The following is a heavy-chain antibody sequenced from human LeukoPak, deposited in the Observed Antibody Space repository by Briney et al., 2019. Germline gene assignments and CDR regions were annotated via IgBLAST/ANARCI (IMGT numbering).Heavy chain of an antibody. CDR2: IYHSGST. CDR3: ARVGPFFDY. CDR1: GGFISSSSYY. V-gene: IGHV4-39*01. Sequence: PSETLSLTCAVSGGFISSSSYYWGWIHQPPGKGLEWIGSIYHSGSTYYNPSLKSRVTISVDTSKNQFSLKLSSVTAADTAVYYCARVGPFFDYWGQGTLVTVSS. J-gene: IGHJ4*02.